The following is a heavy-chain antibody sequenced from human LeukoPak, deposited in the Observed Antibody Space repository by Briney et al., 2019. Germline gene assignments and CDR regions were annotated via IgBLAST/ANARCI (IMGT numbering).Heavy chain of an antibody. CDR2: INPKNGGT. Sequence: ASVKVSCKASGYTFAAYYMHWVRQAPGQGLEWMGWINPKNGGTDYAQKFQGRVVVTRGTSISTAYMELRRLTPDDTAVYYCARDGDGGSGDRRFDPWGQGTLVVVSS. J-gene: IGHJ5*02. CDR1: GYTFAAYY. V-gene: IGHV1-2*02. CDR3: ARDGDGGSGDRRFDP. D-gene: IGHD6-19*01.